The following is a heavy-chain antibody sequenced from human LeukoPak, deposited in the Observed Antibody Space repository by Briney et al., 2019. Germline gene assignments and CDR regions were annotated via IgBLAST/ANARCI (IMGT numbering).Heavy chain of an antibody. V-gene: IGHV4-4*02. CDR2: IYHSGST. CDR1: GGSISSSNW. D-gene: IGHD4-17*01. J-gene: IGHJ4*02. CDR3: ARASHDYGDYSHFDY. Sequence: SETLSLTCAVSGGSISSSNWWSWVRRPPGKGLEWIGEIYHSGSTNYNPSLKGRVTVAVDKSKNQFSLKLSSVTAADTAVYYCARASHDYGDYSHFDYWGQGTLVTVSS.